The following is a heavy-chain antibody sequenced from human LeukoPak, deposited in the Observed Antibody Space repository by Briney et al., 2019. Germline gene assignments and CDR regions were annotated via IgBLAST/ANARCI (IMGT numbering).Heavy chain of an antibody. D-gene: IGHD3-10*01. CDR2: IYSGGST. Sequence: GGSLRLSCAASGFTVSSNYMSWVRQAPGKGLERVSVIYSGGSTYYADSVKGRFTISRDNSKNTLYLQMNSLRAEDTAVYYCARDHWGYYYGSGSYYNGGGSDYWGQGTLVTVSS. CDR1: GFTVSSNY. CDR3: ARDHWGYYYGSGSYYNGGGSDY. J-gene: IGHJ4*02. V-gene: IGHV3-53*01.